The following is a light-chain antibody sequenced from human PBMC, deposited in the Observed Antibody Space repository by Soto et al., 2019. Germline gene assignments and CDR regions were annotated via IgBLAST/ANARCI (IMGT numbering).Light chain of an antibody. Sequence: IQLTQSPSSLSASVGDRVTITCRASRGISSFLAWYQQKPGEAPKVLIYGASTLQGGVPSRFSGSGSGTDFTLTISSLQPEDFATYYCQQLNSYPLTFGGGTKVEIK. CDR2: GAS. J-gene: IGKJ4*01. CDR1: RGISSF. V-gene: IGKV1-9*01. CDR3: QQLNSYPLT.